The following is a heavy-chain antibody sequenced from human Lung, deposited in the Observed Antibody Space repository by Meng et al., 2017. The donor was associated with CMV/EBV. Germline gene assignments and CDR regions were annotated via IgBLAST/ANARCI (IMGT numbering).Heavy chain of an antibody. J-gene: IGHJ5*02. D-gene: IGHD4-11*01. V-gene: IGHV3-23*01. CDR3: AKDRGDYSNFRFDP. CDR1: GFIFSDYG. CDR2: ISGSGGRT. Sequence: GGSXRLXCAASGFIFSDYGMSWVRQVPGKGLEWLSGISGSGGRTYYAESIKGRFTISRDNSKNTIYLQMDNLRAEDTAVYYCAKDRGDYSNFRFDPWGQGXLVTVSS.